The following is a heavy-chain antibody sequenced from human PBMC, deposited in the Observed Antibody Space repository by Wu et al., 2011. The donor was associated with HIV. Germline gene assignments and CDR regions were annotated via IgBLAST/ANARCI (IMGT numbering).Heavy chain of an antibody. J-gene: IGHJ2*01. CDR3: ARVRRDRSSGWYGFGWYFDL. CDR1: GGTFSSYA. V-gene: IGHV1-69*05. Sequence: QVQLVQSGAEVKKPGSSVKVSCKASGGTFSSYAISWVRQAPGQGLEWVGRIIPIFGTANYAQKFQGRVTITTDESTSTAYMELSSLRSEDTAVYYCARVRRDRSSGWYGFGWYFDLWGRGTLVTVSS. CDR2: IIPIFGTA. D-gene: IGHD6-19*01.